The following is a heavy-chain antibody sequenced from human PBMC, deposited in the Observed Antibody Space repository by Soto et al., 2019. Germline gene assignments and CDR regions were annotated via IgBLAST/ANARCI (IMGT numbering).Heavy chain of an antibody. J-gene: IGHJ6*02. CDR3: ARGFQCSGGSCSALDIYYYYYYGMDV. CDR2: ISSNGGST. CDR1: GFTFSRYA. V-gene: IGHV3-64*01. D-gene: IGHD2-15*01. Sequence: GGSLRLSCAASGFTFSRYAMHWVRQAPGKGLEYVSAISSNGGSTYYANSVKGRFTISRDNSKNTLNLQMGSLRAEDMAVYYCARGFQCSGGSCSALDIYYYYYYGMDVWGQGTTVTVSS.